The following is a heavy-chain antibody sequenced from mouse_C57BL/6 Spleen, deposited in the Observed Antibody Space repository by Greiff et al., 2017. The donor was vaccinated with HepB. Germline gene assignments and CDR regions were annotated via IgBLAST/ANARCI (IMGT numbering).Heavy chain of an antibody. J-gene: IGHJ2*01. CDR2: ISNLAYSI. Sequence: VMLVESGGGLVQPGGSLKLSCAASGFTFSDYGMAWVRQAPRKGPEWVAFISNLAYSIYYADTVTGRFTISRENAKNTLYLEMSSLRSEDTAMYYCARSGSSYYFDYWGQGTTLTVSS. V-gene: IGHV5-15*04. CDR1: GFTFSDYG. CDR3: ARSGSSYYFDY. D-gene: IGHD1-1*01.